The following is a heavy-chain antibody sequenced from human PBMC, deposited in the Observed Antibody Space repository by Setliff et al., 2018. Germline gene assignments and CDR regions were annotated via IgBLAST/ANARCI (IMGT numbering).Heavy chain of an antibody. Sequence: GGSLRLSCAASGFTFRSYWMSWDRQAPGEGLEWVANIKKDGSIKYYLDSVRGRFTISRDNAKNSLNLKMNSLRVEDTAIYYCARDGNIWNDLDYWGHGTLVTVS. J-gene: IGHJ4*01. CDR3: ARDGNIWNDLDY. V-gene: IGHV3-7*03. CDR1: GFTFRSYW. D-gene: IGHD1-20*01. CDR2: IKKDGSIK.